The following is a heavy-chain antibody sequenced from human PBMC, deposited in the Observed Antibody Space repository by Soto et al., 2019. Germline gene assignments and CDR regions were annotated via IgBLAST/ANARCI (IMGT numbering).Heavy chain of an antibody. Sequence: QVQLQESGPGLVKPSETLSLTCTVSGDSISTYYWTWIRQSPGKGLEWIAFIYYGGSTNYNPSLKSRVTISVDTSKNQFSLKLNSVSAADMAVYYCARPGRDWGSLDYWGQGTLVTVSS. D-gene: IGHD7-27*01. CDR3: ARPGRDWGSLDY. CDR2: IYYGGST. J-gene: IGHJ4*02. V-gene: IGHV4-59*08. CDR1: GDSISTYY.